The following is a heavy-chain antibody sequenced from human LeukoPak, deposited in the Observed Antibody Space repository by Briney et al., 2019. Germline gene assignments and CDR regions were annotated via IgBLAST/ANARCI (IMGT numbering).Heavy chain of an antibody. CDR1: GFTFSSYA. Sequence: GGSLRLSCAASGFTFSSYAMNWVRQAPGKGLEWVSTIIGSGGFTYYADSVKGRFTISRDNSKNTLYLQMNSLRAEDTAVYYCARGYCSGGSCYSVFWFYPWGQGTLVTVSS. CDR2: IIGSGGFT. J-gene: IGHJ5*02. CDR3: ARGYCSGGSCYSVFWFYP. D-gene: IGHD2-15*01. V-gene: IGHV3-23*01.